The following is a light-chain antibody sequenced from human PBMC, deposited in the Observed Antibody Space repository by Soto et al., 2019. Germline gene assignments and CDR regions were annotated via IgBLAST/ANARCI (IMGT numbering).Light chain of an antibody. V-gene: IGKV3-15*01. Sequence: EIVLTQSPDTLSLSPGERATLSCRSSQSVSSYLVWYQQKPGQAPRLLIYSASTRATGIPARFSGSGSGTEFTLTINSLQSEDFAVYYCQQYNDWPPWTFGQGTKVDI. CDR2: SAS. CDR1: QSVSSY. J-gene: IGKJ1*01. CDR3: QQYNDWPPWT.